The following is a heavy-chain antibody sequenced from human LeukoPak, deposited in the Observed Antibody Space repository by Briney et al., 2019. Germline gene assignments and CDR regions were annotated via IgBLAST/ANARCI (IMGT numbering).Heavy chain of an antibody. V-gene: IGHV1-18*01. Sequence: ASVKVSCKASGYTFTSYGISWVRQAPGQGLEWMGWISGYNGNTNYAQKLQGRVTMTTDTSTSTAYMELSRLRSDDTAVYYCARGTYSGSYVSWGQGTMVTVSS. D-gene: IGHD1-26*01. J-gene: IGHJ3*01. CDR3: ARGTYSGSYVS. CDR1: GYTFTSYG. CDR2: ISGYNGNT.